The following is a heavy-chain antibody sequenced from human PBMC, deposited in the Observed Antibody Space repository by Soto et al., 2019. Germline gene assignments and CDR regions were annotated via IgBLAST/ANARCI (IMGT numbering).Heavy chain of an antibody. D-gene: IGHD6-13*01. CDR1: GASLNSGGYS. V-gene: IGHV4-30-2*01. CDR2: IYDSGSS. Sequence: PSENLSHTCAVSGASLNSGGYSRRWIRQPPRTGLEWIGYIYDSGSSHYNPSLSSRVTMSLDRSRNQFSLRLSSVTAADTAVYFCARNRVGSSWYVDQWGQGTQV. CDR3: ARNRVGSSWYVDQ. J-gene: IGHJ5*02.